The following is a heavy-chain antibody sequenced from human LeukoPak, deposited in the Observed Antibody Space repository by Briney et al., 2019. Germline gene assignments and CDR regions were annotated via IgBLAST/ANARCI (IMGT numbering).Heavy chain of an antibody. CDR2: IYTSGST. CDR1: AGSISSYY. J-gene: IGHJ5*02. CDR3: ARDLRSGYDLSWFDP. V-gene: IGHV4-4*07. Sequence: KPSETLSLTCPGSAGSISSYYWSWIRQPAGKGLEWIWRIYTSGSTNYNPSLKSRVTMSVDTSKNQFSLKLSSVTAADTAVYYCARDLRSGYDLSWFDPWGQGTLVTVSS. D-gene: IGHD5-12*01.